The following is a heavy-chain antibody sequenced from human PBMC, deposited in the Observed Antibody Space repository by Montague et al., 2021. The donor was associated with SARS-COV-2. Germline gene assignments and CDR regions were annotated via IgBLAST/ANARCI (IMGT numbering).Heavy chain of an antibody. CDR2: IFYKGTT. CDR1: GASISTNY. J-gene: IGHJ3*01. V-gene: IGHV4-59*08. CDR3: ASYDVAFDP. D-gene: IGHD3-22*01. Sequence: SETLSLTCSVSGASISTNYWSWSRQPPGKGPELIGNIFYKGTTHYNPYLKIRVTLSVDASSNQVSLKLASVTAADTAVYYCASYDVAFDPWGQGTMVPVSS.